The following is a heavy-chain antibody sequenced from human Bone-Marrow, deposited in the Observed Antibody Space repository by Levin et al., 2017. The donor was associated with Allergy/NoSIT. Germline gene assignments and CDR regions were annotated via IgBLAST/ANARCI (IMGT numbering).Heavy chain of an antibody. CDR2: ISYDGSNK. V-gene: IGHV3-30*18. J-gene: IGHJ4*02. Sequence: GGSLRLSCAASGFTFSSYGMHWVRQAPGKGLEWVAVISYDGSNKYYADSVKGRFTISRDNSKNTLYLQMNSLRAEDTAVYYCAKDGGSPSSTHFDYWGQGTLVTVSS. D-gene: IGHD2-2*01. CDR1: GFTFSSYG. CDR3: AKDGGSPSSTHFDY.